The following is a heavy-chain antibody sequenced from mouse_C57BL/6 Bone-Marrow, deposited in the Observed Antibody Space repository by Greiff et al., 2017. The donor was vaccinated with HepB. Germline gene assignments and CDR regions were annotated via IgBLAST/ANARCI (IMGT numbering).Heavy chain of an antibody. CDR2: ISYSGST. Sequence: EVQVVESGPGMVKPSQSLSLTCTVPGYSITSGYDWHWIRHFPGNKLEWMGYISYSGSTNYNPSLKSRISITHDTSKNHFFLKLNSVTTEDTATYYCARDWYFDVWGTGTTVTVSS. CDR3: ARDWYFDV. V-gene: IGHV3-1*01. CDR1: GYSITSGYD. J-gene: IGHJ1*03.